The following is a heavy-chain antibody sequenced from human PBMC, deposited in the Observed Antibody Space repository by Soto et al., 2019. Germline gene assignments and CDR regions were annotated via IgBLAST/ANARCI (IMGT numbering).Heavy chain of an antibody. D-gene: IGHD6-13*01. J-gene: IGHJ6*02. CDR1: GYTFTSYA. Sequence: AASVKVSCKASGYTFTSYAMHWVRQAPGQRLEWMGWINAGNGNTKYSQKFQGRVTITRDTSASTAYMELSSLRSEDTAVYYCARGPSSAAGNGYYGMDVWGQGTTVTVSS. V-gene: IGHV1-3*01. CDR3: ARGPSSAAGNGYYGMDV. CDR2: INAGNGNT.